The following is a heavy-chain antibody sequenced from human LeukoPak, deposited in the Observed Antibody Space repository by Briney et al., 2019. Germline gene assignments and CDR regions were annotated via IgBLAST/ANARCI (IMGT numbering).Heavy chain of an antibody. D-gene: IGHD5-18*01. J-gene: IGHJ4*02. CDR1: GGSINYYY. Sequence: SETLSLTCTVSGGSINYYYWMWIRQPPGKGLEWIGYIYYSGGTHYNPSLKSRVTISVDTSKNQFSLKLSSVTAADTAVYYCARVGYSYGFDYWGQGTLVTVSS. V-gene: IGHV4-59*01. CDR2: IYYSGGT. CDR3: ARVGYSYGFDY.